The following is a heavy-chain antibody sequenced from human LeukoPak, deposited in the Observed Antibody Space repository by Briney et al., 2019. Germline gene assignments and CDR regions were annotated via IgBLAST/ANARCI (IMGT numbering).Heavy chain of an antibody. CDR3: AKGSSGYFFDL. Sequence: GGCLRLSCAASGFIFNIYGLVWVRQAPGNGLECISAISNDGGATTYADFRKARFSVSRNNSKNTLFLQMNSLRAEDTALYYGAKGSSGYFFDLWGQGTLVTVSS. J-gene: IGHJ4*02. V-gene: IGHV3-23*01. CDR2: ISNDGGAT. CDR1: GFIFNIYG. D-gene: IGHD3-22*01.